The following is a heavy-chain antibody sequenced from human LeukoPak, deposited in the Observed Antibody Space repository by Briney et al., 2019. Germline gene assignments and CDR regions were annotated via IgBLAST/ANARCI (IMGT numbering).Heavy chain of an antibody. CDR1: GGSISSNNW. V-gene: IGHV4-4*02. J-gene: IGHJ5*02. Sequence: SETLSLTCAVSGGSISSNNWWGWVRQPPGKGLEWIGEIYHSGSPNYNPSLKSRVTISVDKSRNHFSLNLSSVTAADTAVYYCARTETYNWFDPWGQGTLVTVSS. CDR2: IYHSGSP. CDR3: ARTETYNWFDP.